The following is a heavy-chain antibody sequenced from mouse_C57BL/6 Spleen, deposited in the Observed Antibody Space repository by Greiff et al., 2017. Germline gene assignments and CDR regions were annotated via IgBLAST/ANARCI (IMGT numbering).Heavy chain of an antibody. J-gene: IGHJ3*01. Sequence: VQLQQSGAELVRPGASVKLSCTASGFNIKDAYMHWVKQRPEQGLEWIGWIDPENGDTEYASKFQGKATITADTSSNTAYLQLSSLTSEDTAVYCGTTKGVSSGYVSWFAYWGQGTLVTVSA. CDR1: GFNIKDAY. CDR2: IDPENGDT. V-gene: IGHV14-4*01. D-gene: IGHD3-2*02. CDR3: TTKGVSSGYVSWFAY.